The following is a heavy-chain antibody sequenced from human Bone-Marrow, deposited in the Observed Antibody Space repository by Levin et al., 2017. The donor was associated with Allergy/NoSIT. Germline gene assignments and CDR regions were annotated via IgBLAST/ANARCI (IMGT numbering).Heavy chain of an antibody. CDR2: FDPEDGET. D-gene: IGHD2-15*01. CDR3: ATNWAYSGGRRYSGLDEDY. Sequence: GASVKVSCKVSGYTLTELSMHWVRQAPGKGLEWMGGFDPEDGETIYAQKFQGRVTMTEDTSTDTAYMELSSLRSEDTAVYYCATNWAYSGGRRYSGLDEDYWGQGTLVTVSS. J-gene: IGHJ4*02. V-gene: IGHV1-24*01. CDR1: GYTLTELS.